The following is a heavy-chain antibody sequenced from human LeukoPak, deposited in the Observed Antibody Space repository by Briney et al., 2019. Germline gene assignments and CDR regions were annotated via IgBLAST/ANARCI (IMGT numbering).Heavy chain of an antibody. CDR2: MNPNSGNT. V-gene: IGHV1-8*03. CDR1: GYTFTSYD. CDR3: ARGGLYVYCYYMDA. Sequence: ASVKVSCKASGYTFTSYDINWVRQATGQGLEWMGWMNPNSGNTGYAQKFQGRVTITRNTSISTAYMELSSLRSEDTAVYYCARGGLYVYCYYMDAWGKGTTVTVSS. J-gene: IGHJ6*03. D-gene: IGHD2-2*02.